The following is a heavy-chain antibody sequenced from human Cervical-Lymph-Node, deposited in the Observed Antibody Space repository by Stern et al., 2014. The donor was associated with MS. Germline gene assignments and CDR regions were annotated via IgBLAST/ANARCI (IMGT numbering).Heavy chain of an antibody. D-gene: IGHD2/OR15-2a*01. Sequence: QVQLVESGPGLVKPSETLSLTCTVSGGSISTYYWSWIRQSPEKGLERIGYIFYKGRTNYNPSLKSRVTISVDTSINQFSLNVSSVTAADTAVYYCARGRGISRVSDSWGQGTLVTVSS. J-gene: IGHJ4*02. CDR3: ARGRGISRVSDS. CDR2: IFYKGRT. CDR1: GGSISTYY. V-gene: IGHV4-59*01.